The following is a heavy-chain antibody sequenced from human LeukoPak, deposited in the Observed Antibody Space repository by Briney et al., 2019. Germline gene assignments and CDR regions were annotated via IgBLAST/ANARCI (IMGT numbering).Heavy chain of an antibody. CDR2: IYSGGST. V-gene: IGHV3-53*01. D-gene: IGHD1-26*01. CDR3: AREHRGRIVGATTRWFDP. CDR1: GFTVSSNY. Sequence: GGSLRLSCAASGFTVSSNYMSWVRQAPGKGLEWVSVIYSGGSTYYADSVKGRFTISRDNSKNTLYLQMNSLRAEDTAVYYCAREHRGRIVGATTRWFDPWGQGTLVTVSS. J-gene: IGHJ5*02.